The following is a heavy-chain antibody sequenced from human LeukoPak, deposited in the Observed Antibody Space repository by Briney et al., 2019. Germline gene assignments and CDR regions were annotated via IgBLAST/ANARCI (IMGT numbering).Heavy chain of an antibody. D-gene: IGHD2-8*01. CDR1: GYSFTSHW. J-gene: IGHJ6*03. V-gene: IGHV5-51*01. CDR3: ARHGHCTNGVCYSNYYYYMDV. CDR2: IYPDDSDT. Sequence: GESLKISCKGSGYSFTSHWIGWVRQMPGKGLEWMVIIYPDDSDTRYSPSFEGQVIISVDKSISTAYLQWSSLKASDTATYYCARHGHCTNGVCYSNYYYYMDVWGKGTTVTVSS.